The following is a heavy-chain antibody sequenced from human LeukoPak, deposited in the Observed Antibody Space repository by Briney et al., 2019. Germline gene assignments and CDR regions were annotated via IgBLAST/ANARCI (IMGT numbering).Heavy chain of an antibody. CDR3: ARTYYYDSIGYSGRGRDTGYYFDY. D-gene: IGHD3-22*01. CDR1: GFTFDSYG. CDR2: IKCDGGSK. V-gene: IGHV3-30*02. Sequence: GGSLRLSCAASGFTFDSYGMRWVRQAPGKGLEWVACIKCDGGSKDYADSVKGRFTISRDNAKNSLYLQMNSLRAEDTALYYCARTYYYDSIGYSGRGRDTGYYFDYCGQGTLVTVSS. J-gene: IGHJ4*02.